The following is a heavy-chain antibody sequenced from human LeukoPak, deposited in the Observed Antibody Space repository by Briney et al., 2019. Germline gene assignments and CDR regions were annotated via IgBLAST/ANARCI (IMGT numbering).Heavy chain of an antibody. D-gene: IGHD3-9*01. CDR1: GFIFSSYG. CDR3: AREGFTIFWSPKDAFDI. V-gene: IGHV3-30*02. CDR2: IRYDGSNK. Sequence: GGSLRLSCAASGFIFSSYGMHWVRQAPGKGLEWVAFIRYDGSNKYYADSVKGRFTISRDNSKNTLYLQMNSLRAEDTAVYYCAREGFTIFWSPKDAFDIWGQGTMVTVSS. J-gene: IGHJ3*02.